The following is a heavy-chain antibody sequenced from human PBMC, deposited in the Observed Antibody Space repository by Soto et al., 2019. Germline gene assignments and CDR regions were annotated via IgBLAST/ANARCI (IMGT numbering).Heavy chain of an antibody. CDR1: GFTFSSYA. CDR3: SNDAYGTTGAPDY. CDR2: ISGSGRST. D-gene: IGHD1-1*01. J-gene: IGHJ4*02. V-gene: IGHV3-23*01. Sequence: GGSLRLSCAASGFTFSSYAMNWVRQAPGKGLEWVSAISGSGRSTYYADSVKGRFTISRDNSKKTVYLQMSSLRAEDTALYFCSNDAYGTTGAPDYWSQGTLVTVSS.